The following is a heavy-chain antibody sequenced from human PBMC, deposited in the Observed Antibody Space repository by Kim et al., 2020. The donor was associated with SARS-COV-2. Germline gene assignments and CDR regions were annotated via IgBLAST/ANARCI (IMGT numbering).Heavy chain of an antibody. CDR2: ISYDGSNK. D-gene: IGHD3-9*01. Sequence: GGSLRLSCAASGFTFSSYAMHWVRQAPGKGLEGVAVISYDGSNKYYADSVKGRFTISRDNSKNTLYLQMNSLRAEDTAVYYCARALGGDPDYDILTGYYAPPNYGMDVWGQGTTVTVSS. CDR1: GFTFSSYA. CDR3: ARALGGDPDYDILTGYYAPPNYGMDV. J-gene: IGHJ6*02. V-gene: IGHV3-30-3*01.